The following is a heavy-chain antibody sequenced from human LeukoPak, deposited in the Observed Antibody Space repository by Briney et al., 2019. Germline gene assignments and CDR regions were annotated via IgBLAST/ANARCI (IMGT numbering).Heavy chain of an antibody. Sequence: GASVKVSCKASGHTFTVYYIHWVRQAPGQGLEWMGWITLNSGDTKYAQKFQGRLTMTSDTSITTAYMELRRLKFDDTAMYYCAREGELGLNDWGQGTLVTVSS. CDR1: GHTFTVYY. D-gene: IGHD7-27*01. CDR3: AREGELGLND. CDR2: ITLNSGDT. J-gene: IGHJ4*02. V-gene: IGHV1-2*02.